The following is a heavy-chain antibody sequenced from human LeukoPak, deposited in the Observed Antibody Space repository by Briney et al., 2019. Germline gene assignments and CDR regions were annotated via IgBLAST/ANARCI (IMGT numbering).Heavy chain of an antibody. D-gene: IGHD3-22*01. V-gene: IGHV5-51*01. Sequence: GESLKISCRGSGYRFTNYRIAWVSQMPGKGLEWMGIIYPGDSETTYSPSFQGQVTISVDKSINTAYLQWSSLRTSDTAMYYCARLDEDFYYDGSGFYFWGQGTLVTVSS. CDR3: ARLDEDFYYDGSGFYF. CDR2: IYPGDSET. CDR1: GYRFTNYR. J-gene: IGHJ1*01.